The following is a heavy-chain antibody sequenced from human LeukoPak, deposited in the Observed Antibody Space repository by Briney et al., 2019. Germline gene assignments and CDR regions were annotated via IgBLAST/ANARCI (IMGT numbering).Heavy chain of an antibody. CDR2: ISWNSGSI. CDR3: AKARSGSYFDGMDV. V-gene: IGHV3-9*01. Sequence: GGSLRLSCAASGFTFSSYGMHWVRQAPGKGLEWVSGISWNSGSIGYADSVKGRFTISRDNAKNSLYLQMNSLRAEDTALYYCAKARSGSYFDGMDVWGQGTTVTVSS. D-gene: IGHD1-26*01. CDR1: GFTFSSYG. J-gene: IGHJ6*02.